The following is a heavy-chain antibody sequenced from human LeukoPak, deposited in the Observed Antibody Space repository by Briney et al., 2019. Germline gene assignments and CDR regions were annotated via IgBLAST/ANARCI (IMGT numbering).Heavy chain of an antibody. CDR3: ARDPRYASDWKGYAFDI. V-gene: IGHV1-18*01. CDR2: ISAYNAHT. J-gene: IGHJ3*02. CDR1: GYTFTNYG. Sequence: ASVKVSCKASGYTFTNYGITWVRQAPGQGLEWMGWISAYNAHTNYAQNLQGRVTMTTDTSTTTAYMELRSLRSDDTAVYYCARDPRYASDWKGYAFDIWGQGQWSPSLQ. D-gene: IGHD1-1*01.